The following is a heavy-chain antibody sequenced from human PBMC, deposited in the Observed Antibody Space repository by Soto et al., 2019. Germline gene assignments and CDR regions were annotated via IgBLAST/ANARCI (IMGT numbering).Heavy chain of an antibody. CDR3: ARVVGDAVWSGYYTSYYGMEV. Sequence: SETLSLTCAVSGGSISSSNWWSWVRQPPGKGLEWIGEIYHSGSTNYNPSLKSRVTISVDTSKNQFSLKLSSVTAADTAVYYCARVVGDAVWSGYYTSYYGMEVWGQGTTVTLSS. CDR1: GGSISSSNW. V-gene: IGHV4-4*02. CDR2: IYHSGST. D-gene: IGHD3-3*01. J-gene: IGHJ6*02.